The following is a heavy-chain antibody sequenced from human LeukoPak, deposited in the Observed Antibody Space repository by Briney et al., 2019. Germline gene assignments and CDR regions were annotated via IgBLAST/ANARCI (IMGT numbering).Heavy chain of an antibody. CDR2: INSKSRGT. D-gene: IGHD2-15*01. V-gene: IGHV1-2*02. CDR1: GYTFTHYH. J-gene: IGHJ5*02. CDR3: ARYVVARGLFDP. Sequence: ASVTVSCKASGYTFTHYHIHWVRQAPGQGQERMGWINSKSRGTNYAQKFQGRATMTRDTSISTAYMELSNLRSDDTAVYHWARYVVARGLFDPWGQGTLVTVSS.